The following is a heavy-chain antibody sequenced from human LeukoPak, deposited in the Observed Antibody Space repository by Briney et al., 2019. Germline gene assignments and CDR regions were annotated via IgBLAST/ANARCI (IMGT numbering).Heavy chain of an antibody. CDR1: GYSFTSYW. CDR2: IIPSDSYT. CDR3: ARLERSMVRGYYGMDV. J-gene: IGHJ6*04. V-gene: IGHV5-10-1*01. D-gene: IGHD3-10*01. Sequence: GESLKISCKGSGYSFTSYWISWVRQMPGKGLEWRGRIIPSDSYTKYSPSFQGHVTISADKSISTAYLQWSSLKASDTAMYYCARLERSMVRGYYGMDVWGKGTTVTVSS.